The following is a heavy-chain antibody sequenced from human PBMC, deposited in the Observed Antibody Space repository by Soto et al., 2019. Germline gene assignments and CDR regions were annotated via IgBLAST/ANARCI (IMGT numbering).Heavy chain of an antibody. Sequence: QVQLVESGGGVVQPGRSLRLSCVVSGFTFSNYGMHWVRQAPGKGLEWVADMWYDGSNQRYADSVEGRVTISRDNSKNTLYLQMNGLSVEDTAVYYCARDQVQMQYYGHTLDVWGQGTTVTVSS. CDR3: ARDQVQMQYYGHTLDV. CDR2: MWYDGSNQ. V-gene: IGHV3-33*01. CDR1: GFTFSNYG. D-gene: IGHD1-1*01. J-gene: IGHJ6*02.